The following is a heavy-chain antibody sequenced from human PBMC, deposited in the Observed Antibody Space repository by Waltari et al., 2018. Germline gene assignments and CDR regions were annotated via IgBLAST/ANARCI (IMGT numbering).Heavy chain of an antibody. CDR3: AKGFYFDTRGYYNFDY. D-gene: IGHD3-22*01. CDR1: GFAFSPYA. CDR2: ISYEGNTI. Sequence: QVQLVESGGGVVQPGRSLRLSCAASGFTSGFAFSPYAMHWFRQAPGKGPGWVAVISYEGNTIYYADSVRGRFTISRDNSKNTLYLHMNSLRAADTAVYYCAKGFYFDTRGYYNFDYWGQGTLVTVSS. V-gene: IGHV3-30*01. J-gene: IGHJ4*02.